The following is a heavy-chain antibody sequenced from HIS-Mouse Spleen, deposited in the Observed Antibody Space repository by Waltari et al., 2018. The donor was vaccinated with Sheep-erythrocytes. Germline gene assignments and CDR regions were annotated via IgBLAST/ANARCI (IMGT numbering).Heavy chain of an antibody. CDR1: GGSFSGYY. V-gene: IGHV4-34*01. Sequence: QVQLQQWGAGLLKPSETLSLTCAVYGGSFSGYYWSWIRQPPGKGLEWIGEINHSGSTNYNPSLKSRVTISVDTSKNQFSLKLSSVTAADTAVYYCARGPRTGDHNYWYFDLWGLGTLVTVSS. CDR3: ARGPRTGDHNYWYFDL. J-gene: IGHJ2*01. CDR2: INHSGST. D-gene: IGHD7-27*01.